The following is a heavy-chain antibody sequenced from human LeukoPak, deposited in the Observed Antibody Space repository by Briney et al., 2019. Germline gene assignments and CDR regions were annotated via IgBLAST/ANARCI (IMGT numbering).Heavy chain of an antibody. CDR3: ARVGSGTSHDY. V-gene: IGHV4-59*01. CDR1: GGSISSYY. J-gene: IGHJ4*02. CDR2: IYYSGST. Sequence: SETLSLTCTVSGGSISSYYWSWIRQPPGKGLEWIGYIYYSGSTNYKPSLKSRVTISVDTSKNQISLELSSVTAADTAVYYCARVGSGTSHDYWGQGTLVTVSS. D-gene: IGHD3-10*01.